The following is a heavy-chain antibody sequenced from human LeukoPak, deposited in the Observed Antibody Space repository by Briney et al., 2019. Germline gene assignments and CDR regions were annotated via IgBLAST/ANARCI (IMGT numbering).Heavy chain of an antibody. J-gene: IGHJ5*02. CDR1: GGSISSYY. Sequence: PSETLSLTCTVSGGSISSYYWSWIRQPPGKGLEWIGYIYYSGSTNYDPSLKSRVTISVDTSKNQFSLKLSSVTAADTAVYYCARSPGLDTAVVNRPWGQGTLITVSS. CDR3: ARSPGLDTAVVNRP. CDR2: IYYSGST. V-gene: IGHV4-59*08. D-gene: IGHD5-18*01.